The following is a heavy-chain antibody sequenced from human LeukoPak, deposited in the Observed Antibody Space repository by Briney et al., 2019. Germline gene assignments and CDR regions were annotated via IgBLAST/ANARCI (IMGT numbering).Heavy chain of an antibody. J-gene: IGHJ6*02. V-gene: IGHV3-49*04. D-gene: IGHD2-2*01. CDR1: GFTFRDHA. CDR3: TRLRVVPSGGMDV. Sequence: GGSLRLSCKASGFTFRDHAMSWVRQAPGKGLEWVGLIRRSVYGGTTDYGASVEGRLTISRDDSKSIAYLQMNSLESEDTAVYYCTRLRVVPSGGMDVWGQGTTVTVSS. CDR2: IRRSVYGGTT.